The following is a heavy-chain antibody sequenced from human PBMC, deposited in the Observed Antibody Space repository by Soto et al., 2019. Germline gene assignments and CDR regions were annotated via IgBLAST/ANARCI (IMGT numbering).Heavy chain of an antibody. V-gene: IGHV1-18*01. CDR2: ISTYNGNT. J-gene: IGHJ3*02. CDR1: GYTFTNYG. Sequence: ASVKVSCKASGYTFTNYGISWVRQAPGQGLECMGWISTYNGNTNYAQKLQGRVTMTIDTSTSTAYMELRSLRSDDTAVYYCAAGVTYDGNFDIWGQGTMVTVSS. D-gene: IGHD5-12*01. CDR3: AAGVTYDGNFDI.